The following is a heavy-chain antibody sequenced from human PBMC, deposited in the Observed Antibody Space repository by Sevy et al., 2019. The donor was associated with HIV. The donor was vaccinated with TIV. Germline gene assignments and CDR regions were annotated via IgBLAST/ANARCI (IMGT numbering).Heavy chain of an antibody. V-gene: IGHV3-23*01. CDR2: ISGSGGSGDKT. Sequence: GGSLRLSCAASGFTFSSYAMNWVHQAPGKGLEWVSGISGSGGSGDKTNYADSVKGRFTISRDDSKNSLYLQLNSLRAEVTAIYYCARKYDSSGYFDYWGQGTLVTVSS. J-gene: IGHJ4*02. D-gene: IGHD3-22*01. CDR1: GFTFSSYA. CDR3: ARKYDSSGYFDY.